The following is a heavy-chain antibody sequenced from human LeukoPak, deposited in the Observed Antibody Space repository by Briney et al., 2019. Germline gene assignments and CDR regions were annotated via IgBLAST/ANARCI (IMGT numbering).Heavy chain of an antibody. CDR2: INPSTGGT. D-gene: IGHD4-17*01. CDR1: GYTFTVYY. J-gene: IGHJ4*02. CDR3: ARGYDYGDYVGDFDY. V-gene: IGHV1-2*02. Sequence: ASVKVSCKASGYTFTVYYMHWVRQAPGQGLEWMGWINPSTGGTNYAQKFQGRVTMTRDTSITTAYMELSSLRSDDTAVYYCARGYDYGDYVGDFDYWGQGTLVTVSS.